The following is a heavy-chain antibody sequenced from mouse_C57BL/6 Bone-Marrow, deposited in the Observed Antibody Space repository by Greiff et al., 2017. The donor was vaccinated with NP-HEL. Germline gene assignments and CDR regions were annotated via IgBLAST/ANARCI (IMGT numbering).Heavy chain of an antibody. D-gene: IGHD1-1*01. Sequence: EVKLVESGGGLVQPGGSLKLSCAASGFTFSDYYMYWVRQTPEKRLEWVAYISNGGGSTYYPDTVQGRYTISRDNAKNTLYLQMSRLKSEDTAMYYCARGPSYYYGGSHWYFDVWGTGTTVTVSS. CDR3: ARGPSYYYGGSHWYFDV. CDR1: GFTFSDYY. J-gene: IGHJ1*03. CDR2: ISNGGGST. V-gene: IGHV5-12*01.